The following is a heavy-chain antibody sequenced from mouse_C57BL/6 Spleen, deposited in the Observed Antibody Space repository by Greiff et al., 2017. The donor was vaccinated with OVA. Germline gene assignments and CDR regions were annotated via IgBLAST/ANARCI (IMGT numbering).Heavy chain of an antibody. V-gene: IGHV1-18*01. CDR2: INPNNGGT. CDR3: ATIYYDYDRAWFAY. J-gene: IGHJ3*01. D-gene: IGHD2-4*01. CDR1: GYTFTDYN. Sequence: LKESGPELVKPGASVKIPCKASGYTFTDYNMDWVKQSHGKSLEWIGDINPNNGGTIYNQKFMGKATLTVDKSSSTAYMELRSLTSEDTAVYYCATIYYDYDRAWFAYWGQGTLVTVSA.